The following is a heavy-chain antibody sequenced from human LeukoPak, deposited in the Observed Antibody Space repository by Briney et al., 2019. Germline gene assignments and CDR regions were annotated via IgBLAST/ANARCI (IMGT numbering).Heavy chain of an antibody. V-gene: IGHV3-30*18. Sequence: PGRSLRLSCAASGFTFSSYGMYWVRQAPGKGLEWVAVISYDGSNIYYADSVRGRFTLSRDNSNNTLYLQMNSLKAEDTAVYDCAKWDYLLCFRKTPAEEDYWGQGTLVTVSS. CDR1: GFTFSSYG. CDR2: ISYDGSNI. J-gene: IGHJ4*02. CDR3: AKWDYLLCFRKTPAEEDY. D-gene: IGHD2-2*01.